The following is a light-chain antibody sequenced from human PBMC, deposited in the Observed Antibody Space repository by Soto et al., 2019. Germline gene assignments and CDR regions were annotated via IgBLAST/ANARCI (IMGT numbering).Light chain of an antibody. Sequence: IQMTQSPATLSVSPGERATLSCRASQTIYSNVAWYQQRPGQAPRLLIYRASARATGIPARFSGSGSGTEFTLTISSLQSEDFAVYYCQQYSNWPLTFGGGTKVDI. J-gene: IGKJ4*01. V-gene: IGKV3-15*01. CDR1: QTIYSN. CDR2: RAS. CDR3: QQYSNWPLT.